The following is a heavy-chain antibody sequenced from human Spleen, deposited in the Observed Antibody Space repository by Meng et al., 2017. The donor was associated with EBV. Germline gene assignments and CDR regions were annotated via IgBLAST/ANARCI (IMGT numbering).Heavy chain of an antibody. J-gene: IGHJ4*02. V-gene: IGHV1-69*01. CDR1: GGPFRNYA. CDR3: ASESGRGYTPDY. CDR2: FLPTLGAP. D-gene: IGHD3-10*01. Sequence: QVRLWQFAAEVEKPGSSVKVSCKTSGGPFRNYAISWVRQAPGQGLEWLGGFLPTLGAPNYAQKFHGRVSITADESTSTHYMDLSSLRSEDTAVYYCASESGRGYTPDYWGQGTLVTVSS.